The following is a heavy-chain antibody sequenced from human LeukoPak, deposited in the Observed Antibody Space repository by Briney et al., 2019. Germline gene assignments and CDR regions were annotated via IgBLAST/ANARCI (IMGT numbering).Heavy chain of an antibody. CDR3: ARDQDSSSWFGSDY. V-gene: IGHV3-48*02. CDR2: IGGSSNTI. D-gene: IGHD6-13*01. J-gene: IGHJ4*02. CDR1: GFNFSLYS. Sequence: GGSLRLSCAASGFNFSLYSMNWVRQAPGKGLEWVSYIGGSSNTIYYADSVKGRFTISRDNAKNLLYLQMNSLRDEDTAVYYCARDQDSSSWFGSDYWGQGTLVTVSS.